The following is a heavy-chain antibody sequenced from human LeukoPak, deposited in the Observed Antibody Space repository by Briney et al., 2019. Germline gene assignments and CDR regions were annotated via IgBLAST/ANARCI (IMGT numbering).Heavy chain of an antibody. CDR3: AKAYSSSYYYFDY. Sequence: PGGSLRLSCAASGFTFSSYGMSWVRQAPGKGLEWVSAISGSGGSTYYADSVKGRFTISRDNSKNTLYLQMNSLRAEDTAVYYCAKAYSSSYYYFDYWGQGTLVTVSS. D-gene: IGHD6-13*01. J-gene: IGHJ4*02. CDR2: ISGSGGST. CDR1: GFTFSSYG. V-gene: IGHV3-23*01.